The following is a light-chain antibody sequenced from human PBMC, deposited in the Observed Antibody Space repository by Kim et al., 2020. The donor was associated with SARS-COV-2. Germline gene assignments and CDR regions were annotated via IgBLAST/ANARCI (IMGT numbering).Light chain of an antibody. V-gene: IGLV3-19*01. CDR1: SLRSSY. CDR2: HNT. J-gene: IGLJ2*01. CDR3: NSRDSSVKHLG. Sequence: ALGQTVTITCQGDSLRSSYASWYQQKPGQAPELVIYHNTNRPSGVPDRFSGSSSGNTASLTITGAQAEDEADYYCNSRDSSVKHLGFGGGTQLTVL.